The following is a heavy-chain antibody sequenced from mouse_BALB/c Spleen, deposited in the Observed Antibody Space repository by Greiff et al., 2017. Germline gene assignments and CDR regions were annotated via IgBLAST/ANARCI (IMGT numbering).Heavy chain of an antibody. D-gene: IGHD1-1*01. Sequence: QVQLQQSGAELMKPGASVKISCKATGYTFSSYWIEWVKQRPGHALEWIGEILPGSGSTNYNEKFKGKATFTADTSSNTAYMQLSSLTSEDSAVYYCASTTVVDYWGQGTTLTVSS. CDR2: ILPGSGST. J-gene: IGHJ2*01. V-gene: IGHV1-9*01. CDR3: ASTTVVDY. CDR1: GYTFSSYW.